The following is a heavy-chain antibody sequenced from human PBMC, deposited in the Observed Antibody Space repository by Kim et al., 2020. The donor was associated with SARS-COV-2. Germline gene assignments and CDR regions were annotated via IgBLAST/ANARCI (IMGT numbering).Heavy chain of an antibody. V-gene: IGHV1-8*01. J-gene: IGHJ4*02. CDR2: GNT. D-gene: IGHD3-22*01. CDR3: ARVIGDFDY. Sequence: GNTGYARKFQGRVTMTRNTSISTAYMELSSLRSEDTAVYYCARVIGDFDYWGQGTLVTVSS.